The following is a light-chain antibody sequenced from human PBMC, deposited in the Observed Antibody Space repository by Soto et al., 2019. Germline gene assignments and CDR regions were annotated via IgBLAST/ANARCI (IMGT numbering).Light chain of an antibody. Sequence: EIEMTQSPATLSVSPGERATLSCRASQSVSSNLAWYQQKPGQAPRLLIYGASTRATGIPARFSGSGSGTEFTLTISSLQSEDFAVYYCQQYNDWPPKQYTFGQGTKLEIK. CDR2: GAS. J-gene: IGKJ2*01. CDR1: QSVSSN. CDR3: QQYNDWPPKQYT. V-gene: IGKV3-15*01.